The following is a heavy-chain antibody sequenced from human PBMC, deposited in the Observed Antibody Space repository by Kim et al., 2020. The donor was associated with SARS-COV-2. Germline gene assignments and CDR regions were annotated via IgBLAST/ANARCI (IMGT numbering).Heavy chain of an antibody. CDR1: GFTFSSYA. V-gene: IGHV3-30*04. D-gene: IGHD3-22*01. CDR3: ARDPIYYDSSGFWGYFDY. CDR2: ISYDGSNK. Sequence: GGSLRLSCAASGFTFSSYAMHWVRQAPGKGLEWVAVISYDGSNKYYADSVKGRFTISRDNSKNTLYLQMNSLRAEDTAVYYCARDPIYYDSSGFWGYFDYWGQGTLVTVSS. J-gene: IGHJ4*02.